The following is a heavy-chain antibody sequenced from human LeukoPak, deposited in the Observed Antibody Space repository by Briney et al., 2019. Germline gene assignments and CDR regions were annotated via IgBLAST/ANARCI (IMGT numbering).Heavy chain of an antibody. Sequence: GGSLRLSCAASGFTFSSYSMNWVRQAPGKGLEWVSPISSSSSYIYYADSVKGRFTISRDNAKNSLYLQMNSLRAEDTAVYYCARDFLYRGYYAPIDYWGQGTLVTVSS. J-gene: IGHJ4*02. CDR1: GFTFSSYS. D-gene: IGHD3-22*01. CDR2: ISSSSSYI. V-gene: IGHV3-21*01. CDR3: ARDFLYRGYYAPIDY.